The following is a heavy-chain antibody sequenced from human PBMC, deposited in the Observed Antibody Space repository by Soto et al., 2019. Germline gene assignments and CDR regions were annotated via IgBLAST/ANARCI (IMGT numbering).Heavy chain of an antibody. Sequence: PGESLKISCKGSGYTLTTYWISWVRQMPGKGLEWMGRIDPTDSYTNYSPSFEGHVTISADKSVTTAYLQWSSLKASDTAMYYCARRVPVPARDAFDVWGQGTMVTVSS. CDR2: IDPTDSYT. J-gene: IGHJ3*01. V-gene: IGHV5-10-1*01. CDR3: ARRVPVPARDAFDV. D-gene: IGHD2-21*02. CDR1: GYTLTTYW.